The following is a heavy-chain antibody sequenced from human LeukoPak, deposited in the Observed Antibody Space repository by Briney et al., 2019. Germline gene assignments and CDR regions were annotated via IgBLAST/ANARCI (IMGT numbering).Heavy chain of an antibody. Sequence: GGSLRLSCAASGFTFSNYAMSWVRQAPGKVLEWVSAITGSGGNTYYADSVKGRFTISRDNSKNTVFLQMNSLRAEDTAVYYCAKSFYYYGMDVRGQGTTVTVSS. CDR2: ITGSGGNT. CDR1: GFTFSNYA. CDR3: AKSFYYYGMDV. J-gene: IGHJ6*02. D-gene: IGHD3-16*02. V-gene: IGHV3-23*01.